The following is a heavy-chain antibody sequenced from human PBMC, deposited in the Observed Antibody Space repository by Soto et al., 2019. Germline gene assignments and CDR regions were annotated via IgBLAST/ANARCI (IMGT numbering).Heavy chain of an antibody. CDR1: GFTFRRHW. D-gene: IGHD4-17*01. V-gene: IGHV3-74*01. J-gene: IGHJ3*01. Sequence: EVQLVESGGGLVQPGGSLRLSCGASGFTFRRHWMHWVRQTPGKGLVWVSRINTDGSGTSYADSGQGRFTISRDNAKNTLYLPMSSLRAEDTAVYYVVREGYSDYEYDGFEVWGQGTTVTVSS. CDR3: VREGYSDYEYDGFEV. CDR2: INTDGSGT.